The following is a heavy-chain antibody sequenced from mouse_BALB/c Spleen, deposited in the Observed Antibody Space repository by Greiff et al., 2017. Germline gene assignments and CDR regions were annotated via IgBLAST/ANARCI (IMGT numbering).Heavy chain of an antibody. CDR1: GYSITSDYA. V-gene: IGHV3-2*02. CDR2: ISYSGST. J-gene: IGHJ4*01. Sequence: EVQLVESGPGLVKPSQSLSLTCTVTGYSITSDYAWNWIRQFPGNKLEWMGYISYSGSTSYNPSLKSRISITRDTSKNQFFLQLNSVTTEDTATYYCASCDYDECYAMDYWGQGTSVTVSS. D-gene: IGHD2-4*01. CDR3: ASCDYDECYAMDY.